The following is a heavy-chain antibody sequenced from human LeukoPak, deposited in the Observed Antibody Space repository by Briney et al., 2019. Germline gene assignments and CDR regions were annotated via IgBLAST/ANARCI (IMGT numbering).Heavy chain of an antibody. CDR3: AKGSSMTTAARLDY. V-gene: IGHV3-23*01. J-gene: IGHJ4*02. D-gene: IGHD4-11*01. CDR2: ISESGVTT. Sequence: GGSLRLSCAASGFTFSSYTMSWVRQAPGKGLEWVSAISESGVTTYYADSVKGRFAISRDNSKNTLYLQVNSLRAEDTAVYYCAKGSSMTTAARLDYWGQGTLVTVSS. CDR1: GFTFSSYT.